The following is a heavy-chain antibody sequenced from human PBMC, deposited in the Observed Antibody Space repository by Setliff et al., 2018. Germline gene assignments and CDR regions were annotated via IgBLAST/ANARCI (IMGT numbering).Heavy chain of an antibody. D-gene: IGHD3-22*01. Sequence: ASVKVSCKTSGYTFTTYAISWMRQAPGQGLERMGWINTNTGNPSYAQDFTGRFVFSLVTSVSTAYLQIRSLKTEDTALYYCAKDIVYDSSGYYWDAFDIWGQGTMVTVSS. V-gene: IGHV7-4-1*01. CDR3: AKDIVYDSSGYYWDAFDI. CDR2: INTNTGNP. CDR1: GYTFTTYA. J-gene: IGHJ3*02.